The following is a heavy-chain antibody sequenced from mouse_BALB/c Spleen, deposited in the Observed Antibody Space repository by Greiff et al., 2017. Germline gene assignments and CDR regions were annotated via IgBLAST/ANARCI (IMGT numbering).Heavy chain of an antibody. CDR3: AREAYYRYDGYFDY. J-gene: IGHJ2*01. Sequence: EVKLQESGPGLVKPSQSLSLTCTVTGYSITSDYAWNWIRQFPGNKLEWMGYISYSGSTSYNPSLKSRISITRDTSKNQFFLQLNSVTTEDTATYYCAREAYYRYDGYFDYWGQGTTLTVSS. V-gene: IGHV3-2*02. CDR1: GYSITSDYA. CDR2: ISYSGST. D-gene: IGHD2-14*01.